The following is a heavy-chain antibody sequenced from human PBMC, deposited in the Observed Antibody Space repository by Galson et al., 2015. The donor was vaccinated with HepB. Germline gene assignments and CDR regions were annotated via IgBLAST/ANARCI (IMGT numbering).Heavy chain of an antibody. Sequence: SLRLSCAASGFTFSSYWMSWVRQAPGKGLEWVANIKQDGGDKYYVDSVKDRFTISRDNAKNSLYLQMNSLRAEDTAVYYCARDWTVVATPYHFDYWGQGTLVTVSS. J-gene: IGHJ4*02. CDR2: IKQDGGDK. D-gene: IGHD2-15*01. V-gene: IGHV3-7*05. CDR1: GFTFSSYW. CDR3: ARDWTVVATPYHFDY.